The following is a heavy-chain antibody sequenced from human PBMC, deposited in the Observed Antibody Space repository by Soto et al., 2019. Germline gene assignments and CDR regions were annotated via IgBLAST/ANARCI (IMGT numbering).Heavy chain of an antibody. Sequence: SETLSLTCAVYGGSFSGYYWSWIRQPPGKGLEWIGEINHSGSTNYNPSLKSRVTISVDTSKNQFSLKLSSVTAADTAVYYCARDGPYCSGGSCYSRASWFDPWGQGTLVTVSS. J-gene: IGHJ5*02. V-gene: IGHV4-34*01. CDR2: INHSGST. D-gene: IGHD2-15*01. CDR1: GGSFSGYY. CDR3: ARDGPYCSGGSCYSRASWFDP.